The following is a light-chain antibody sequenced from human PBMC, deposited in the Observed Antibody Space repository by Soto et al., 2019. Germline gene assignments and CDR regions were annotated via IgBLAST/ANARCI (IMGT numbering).Light chain of an antibody. CDR2: AAS. CDR1: QGINTF. V-gene: IGKV1-39*01. J-gene: IGKJ1*01. CDR3: QQSYSTPWT. Sequence: IQLTQSPSSLSASVGDRVTITCRASQGINTFLAWYQQKPGKAPKLLIYAASTLQSGVPSRFSGSGSGTEFTLTISSLQPEDFAIYYCQQSYSTPWTFGQGTKVDIK.